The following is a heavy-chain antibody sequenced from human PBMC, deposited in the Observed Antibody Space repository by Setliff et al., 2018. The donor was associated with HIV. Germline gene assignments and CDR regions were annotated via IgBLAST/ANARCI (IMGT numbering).Heavy chain of an antibody. CDR3: ARVSSFNKIIREAFDT. CDR1: GYTFTGYF. V-gene: IGHV1-2*06. J-gene: IGHJ3*02. CDR2: INPNRGDT. D-gene: IGHD3-10*01. Sequence: ASVKVSCKASGYTFTGYFIHWVRQAPGQGLEWVGQINPNRGDTKSHHKFADRLIMSRDTSLTTVYMELTSLRSDDTAVYYCARVSSFNKIIREAFDTWGQGTLVTVSS.